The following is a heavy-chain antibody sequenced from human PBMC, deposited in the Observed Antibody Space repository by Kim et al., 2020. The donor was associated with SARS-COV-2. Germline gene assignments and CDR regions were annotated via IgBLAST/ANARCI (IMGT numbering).Heavy chain of an antibody. J-gene: IGHJ6*02. Sequence: SVKVSCKASGFTFTSSAVQWVRQARGQRLEWIGWIVVGSGNTNYAQKFQERVTITRDMSTSTAYMELSSLRSEDTAVYYCAAWDDCGGDCYYYYGMDVWGQGTTVTVSS. V-gene: IGHV1-58*01. CDR1: GFTFTSSA. D-gene: IGHD2-21*02. CDR3: AAWDDCGGDCYYYYGMDV. CDR2: IVVGSGNT.